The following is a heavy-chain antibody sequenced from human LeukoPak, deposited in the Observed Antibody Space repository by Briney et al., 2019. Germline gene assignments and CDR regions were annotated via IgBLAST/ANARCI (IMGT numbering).Heavy chain of an antibody. D-gene: IGHD3-10*01. V-gene: IGHV3-53*01. CDR1: GFTVSSNS. CDR3: ARDIGELCFDY. CDR2: IYSDNT. Sequence: PGGSLRLSCTVSGFTVSSNSMSWVRQAPGKGLEWVSFIYSDNTHYSDSVKGRFTISRDNAKNSLYLQMNSLRAEDTAVYYCARDIGELCFDYWGQGTLVTVSS. J-gene: IGHJ4*02.